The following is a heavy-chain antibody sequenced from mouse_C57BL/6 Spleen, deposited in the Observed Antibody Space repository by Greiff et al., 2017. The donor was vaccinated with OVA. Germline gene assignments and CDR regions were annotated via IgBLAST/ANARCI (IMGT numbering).Heavy chain of an antibody. V-gene: IGHV5-17*01. J-gene: IGHJ3*01. CDR1: GFTFSDYG. D-gene: IGHD1-1*01. Sequence: EVQVVESGGGLVKPGGSLKLSCAASGFTFSDYGMHWVRQAPEKGLEWVAYISSGSSTIYYADTVKGRFTISRDNAKNTLFLQMTSLRSEDTAMYYCARAGGSTPWFAYWGQGTLVTVSA. CDR3: ARAGGSTPWFAY. CDR2: ISSGSSTI.